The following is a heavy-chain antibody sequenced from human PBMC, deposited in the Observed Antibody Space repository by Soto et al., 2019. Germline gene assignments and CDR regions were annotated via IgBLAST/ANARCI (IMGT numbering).Heavy chain of an antibody. CDR2: INSDGSST. CDR3: ARDHYYDSSGYGWDAFDI. J-gene: IGHJ3*02. D-gene: IGHD3-22*01. Sequence: PGGSLRLSCAASGFTFSSYWMHWVRQAPGKXLVWVSRINSDGSSTSYADSVKGRFTISRDNAKNTLYLQMNSLRAEDTAVYYCARDHYYDSSGYGWDAFDIWGQGTMVTVSS. V-gene: IGHV3-74*01. CDR1: GFTFSSYW.